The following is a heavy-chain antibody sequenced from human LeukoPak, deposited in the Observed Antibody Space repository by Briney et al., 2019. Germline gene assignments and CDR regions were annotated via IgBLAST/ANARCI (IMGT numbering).Heavy chain of an antibody. Sequence: PSETLSITCTVSSDSIFTSNWWSWVRQPPGKGLEWIGQIFHSGSTSYSPSLKSRVTISMDKSKNQISLRLTSVTAADTAVYYCARSPTKRVPEDYWGQGTLVTVSS. CDR1: SDSIFTSNW. CDR3: ARSPTKRVPEDY. CDR2: IFHSGST. D-gene: IGHD2-2*01. J-gene: IGHJ4*02. V-gene: IGHV4-4*02.